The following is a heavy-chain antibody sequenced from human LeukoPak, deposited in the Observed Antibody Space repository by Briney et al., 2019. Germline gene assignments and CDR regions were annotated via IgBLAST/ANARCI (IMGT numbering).Heavy chain of an antibody. J-gene: IGHJ4*02. CDR2: ISYDGSNK. Sequence: GRSLRLSCAASGFTFSSYAMHWVRQAPGKGLEWVAVISYDGSNKYYADSVKGRFTISRDNSKNTLYLQMNSLRAEDTAVYYCAKGTYYYDSSGYSPFDYWGQGTLVTVSS. D-gene: IGHD3-22*01. V-gene: IGHV3-30-3*01. CDR3: AKGTYYYDSSGYSPFDY. CDR1: GFTFSSYA.